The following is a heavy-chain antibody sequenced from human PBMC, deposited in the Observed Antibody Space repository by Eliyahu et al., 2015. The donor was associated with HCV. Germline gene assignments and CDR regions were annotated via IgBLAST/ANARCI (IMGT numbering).Heavy chain of an antibody. CDR1: GYTXTELS. CDR2: FDPEDGET. CDR3: ATPGGYDYGDLYDAFDI. D-gene: IGHD4-17*01. V-gene: IGHV1-24*01. Sequence: QVQLVQSGAEVKKPGASVKVSCXVSGYTXTELSMHWVRQAPGKGLEWMGGFDPEDGETIYAQKFQGRVTMTEDTSTDTAYMELSSLRSEDTAVYYCATPGGYDYGDLYDAFDIWGQGTMVTVSS. J-gene: IGHJ3*02.